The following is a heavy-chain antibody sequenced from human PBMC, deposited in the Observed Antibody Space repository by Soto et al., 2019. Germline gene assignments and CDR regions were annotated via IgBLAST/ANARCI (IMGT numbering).Heavy chain of an antibody. J-gene: IGHJ5*02. CDR1: GGSISSSNW. V-gene: IGHV4-4*02. Sequence: SETLSLTCAVPGGSISSSNWWSGARQPPGKGLEWIGEIYHSGSTNYNPSLKSRVTISVDKSKNQFSLKLSSVTAADTAVYYCARTAAGTNWFDPWGQGTLVTVSS. CDR2: IYHSGST. CDR3: ARTAAGTNWFDP. D-gene: IGHD6-13*01.